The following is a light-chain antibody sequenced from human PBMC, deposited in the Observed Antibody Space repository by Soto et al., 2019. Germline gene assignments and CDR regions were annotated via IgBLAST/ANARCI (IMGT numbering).Light chain of an antibody. V-gene: IGKV1-16*02. Sequence: DIQMTQSPSSLSASVGDTVTITCRASQGINDFLAWFQQKPGKAPKSLISAASSLQSGVPSKLSGSASDRDFTLTISSLQPEDSATYSCQQYHSYPVTFGGGNKVEIK. CDR1: QGINDF. J-gene: IGKJ4*01. CDR2: AAS. CDR3: QQYHSYPVT.